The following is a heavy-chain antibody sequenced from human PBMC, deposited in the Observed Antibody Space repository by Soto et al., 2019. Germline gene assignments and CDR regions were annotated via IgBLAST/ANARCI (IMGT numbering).Heavy chain of an antibody. D-gene: IGHD5-12*01. CDR1: GGSISRSSYY. V-gene: IGHV4-39*01. Sequence: SDTLSLTCTVSGGSISRSSYYWGWIRQRPGKGLEWIGSIYYSGSTYYNPSLKSRVTISVDTSKNQFSLKLSSVTAADTAVYYCARWLGYGPHFDYWGQGTLVTVSS. CDR2: IYYSGST. CDR3: ARWLGYGPHFDY. J-gene: IGHJ4*02.